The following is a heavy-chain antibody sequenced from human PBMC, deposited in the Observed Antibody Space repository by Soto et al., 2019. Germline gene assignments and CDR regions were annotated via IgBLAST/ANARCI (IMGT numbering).Heavy chain of an antibody. CDR2: ISGSGGST. CDR1: GFTFSSYA. CDR3: AKRGWFGTTYGMDV. D-gene: IGHD3-10*01. Sequence: GGSLRLSCAASGFTFSSYAMSWVRQAPGKGLEWVSAISGSGGSTYYADSVKGRFTISRDNSKNTLYLQMNSLRAEDTAVYYCAKRGWFGTTYGMDVWGQGTTVTVSS. J-gene: IGHJ6*02. V-gene: IGHV3-23*01.